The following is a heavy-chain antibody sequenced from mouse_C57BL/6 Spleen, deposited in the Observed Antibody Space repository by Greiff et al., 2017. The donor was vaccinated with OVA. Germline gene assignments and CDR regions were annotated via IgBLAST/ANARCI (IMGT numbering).Heavy chain of an antibody. V-gene: IGHV10-1*01. CDR3: VSHSSGDDYYAMDD. CDR1: GFSFNTYA. Sequence: EVQRVESGGGLVQPKGSLKLSCAASGFSFNTYAMNWVRQAPGKGLEWVARIRSKSNNYATYYADSVKDRFTISRDDSESMLYLQMNNLKTEDTAMYYCVSHSSGDDYYAMDDWGQGTSVTVSS. CDR2: IRSKSNNYAT. J-gene: IGHJ4*01. D-gene: IGHD3-2*02.